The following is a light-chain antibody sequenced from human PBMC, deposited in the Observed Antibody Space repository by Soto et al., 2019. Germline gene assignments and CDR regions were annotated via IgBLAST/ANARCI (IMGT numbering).Light chain of an antibody. V-gene: IGKV3-11*01. Sequence: EIVLPQSPATLSSFPGDRVTLSCMASQAVNTRLAWYQHKPGQAPRLLIYLASNRAAGVPARFSGSGSGTDFTLTISDVEPEDFAVYYCHQRQSWPRTFGQGTKVDIK. CDR2: LAS. CDR1: QAVNTR. CDR3: HQRQSWPRT. J-gene: IGKJ1*01.